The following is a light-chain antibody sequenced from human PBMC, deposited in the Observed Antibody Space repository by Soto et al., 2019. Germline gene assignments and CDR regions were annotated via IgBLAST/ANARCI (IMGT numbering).Light chain of an antibody. Sequence: QPVLTQPPSVSGAPGQRVTISCSGSSSNIGAGYDVHWYQQLPGTAPRLLIYVSRNRPSGVPDRFSGSKSGTSASLAITGLQTDDEADYYCQSYDSSLRLAVFGGGTKLTVL. CDR2: VSR. J-gene: IGLJ3*02. CDR3: QSYDSSLRLAV. CDR1: SSNIGAGYD. V-gene: IGLV1-40*01.